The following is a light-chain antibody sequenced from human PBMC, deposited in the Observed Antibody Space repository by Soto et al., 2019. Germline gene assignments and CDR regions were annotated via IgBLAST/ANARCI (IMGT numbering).Light chain of an antibody. Sequence: QSVLTQPPSVSGAPGQRVTISCTGSSSNIGAGSDVHWYQHLPGTAPKPLIYDNTNRPSGVPDRFSGSKSGTSASLAITGLKAEDEADYYCQSYDSSLSGWLFGGGTRLTV. J-gene: IGLJ2*01. V-gene: IGLV1-40*01. CDR2: DNT. CDR3: QSYDSSLSGWL. CDR1: SSNIGAGSD.